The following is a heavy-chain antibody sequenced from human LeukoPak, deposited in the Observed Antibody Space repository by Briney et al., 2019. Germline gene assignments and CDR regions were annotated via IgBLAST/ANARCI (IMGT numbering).Heavy chain of an antibody. J-gene: IGHJ5*02. CDR3: ARGHRYSYGQNWFDP. CDR1: GGSISSYY. D-gene: IGHD5-18*01. CDR2: INHSGST. Sequence: SETLSLTCTVSGGSISSYYWSWIRQPPGKGLEWIGEINHSGSTNYNPSLKSRVTISVDTSKNQFSLKLSSVTAADTAVYYCARGHRYSYGQNWFDPWGQGTLVTVSS. V-gene: IGHV4-34*01.